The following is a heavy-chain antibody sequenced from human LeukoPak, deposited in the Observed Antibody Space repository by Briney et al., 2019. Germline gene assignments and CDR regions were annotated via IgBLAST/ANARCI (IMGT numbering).Heavy chain of an antibody. CDR1: GYTFTGYF. J-gene: IGHJ4*02. CDR2: INPNSGGT. D-gene: IGHD3-3*01. V-gene: IGHV1-2*02. CDR3: ARGFFGVVDSDY. Sequence: ASVKVSCKASGYTFTGYFMHWVRQAPGQGPEWMGWINPNSGGTNYAQKLQGRVTMTTDTSTSTAYMELRSLRSDDTAVYYCARGFFGVVDSDYWGQGTLVTVSS.